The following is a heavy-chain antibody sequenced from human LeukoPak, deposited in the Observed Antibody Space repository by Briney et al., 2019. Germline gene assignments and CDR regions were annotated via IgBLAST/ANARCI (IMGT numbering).Heavy chain of an antibody. CDR3: AKGLRLENWFDP. Sequence: SQTLSLTCAISGDSVSSTSVAWNWIRQSPSRGLEWLGRTYYRTKWYYEYAVSVKSRVAINPDTSKNQFSLQSNSVTPEDTAVYYCAKGLRLENWFDPWGQGTLGTVSS. J-gene: IGHJ5*02. V-gene: IGHV6-1*01. CDR2: TYYRTKWYY. CDR1: GDSVSSTSVA. D-gene: IGHD5-12*01.